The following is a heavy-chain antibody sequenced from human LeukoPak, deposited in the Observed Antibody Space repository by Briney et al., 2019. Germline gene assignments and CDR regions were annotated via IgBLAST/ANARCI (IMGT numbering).Heavy chain of an antibody. J-gene: IGHJ5*02. CDR1: GYTLTELS. V-gene: IGHV1-24*01. CDR2: FDPEDGET. D-gene: IGHD2-15*01. CDR3: ATQPPHYCSGGSCYSNGWFDP. Sequence: ASVKVSCKVSGYTLTELSMHWVRQAPGKGLEWMGGFDPEDGETIYAQKFQGRVTMTEDTSTDTAYMELSSLRSEDTAVYYCATQPPHYCSGGSCYSNGWFDPWGQGTLVTVSS.